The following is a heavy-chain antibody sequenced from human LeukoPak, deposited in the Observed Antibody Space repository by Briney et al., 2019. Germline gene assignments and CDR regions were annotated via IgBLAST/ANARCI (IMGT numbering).Heavy chain of an antibody. CDR1: GFTFSSYS. Sequence: GGSLRLSCAASGFTFSSYSMNWVRQAPGKGLEWVSSISSSSSYIYYADSVKGRFTISRDNAKNSLYLQMNSLRAEDTAVYYCARDARDHVVLWFGEDAFDIWGQGTMVTVSS. V-gene: IGHV3-21*01. J-gene: IGHJ3*02. CDR3: ARDARDHVVLWFGEDAFDI. CDR2: ISSSSSYI. D-gene: IGHD3-10*01.